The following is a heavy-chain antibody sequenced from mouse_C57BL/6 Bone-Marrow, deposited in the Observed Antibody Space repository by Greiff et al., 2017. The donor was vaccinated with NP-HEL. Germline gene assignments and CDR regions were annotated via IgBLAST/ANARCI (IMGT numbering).Heavy chain of an antibody. Sequence: QVQLQQSGAELARPGASVKLSCKASGYTFTSYGISWVKQRPGQGLEWIGEIYPRSGNTYYNEKFQGKATLTADKSSSTAYMELRSLTSEDSAVYFCARSYGSIDAMDYWGQGTSVTVSS. J-gene: IGHJ4*01. V-gene: IGHV1-81*01. CDR3: ARSYGSIDAMDY. CDR1: GYTFTSYG. CDR2: IYPRSGNT. D-gene: IGHD1-1*01.